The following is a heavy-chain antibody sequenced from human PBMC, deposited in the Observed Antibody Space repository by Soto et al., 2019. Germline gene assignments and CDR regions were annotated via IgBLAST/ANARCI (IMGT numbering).Heavy chain of an antibody. CDR3: ASQYYDYVWGSYRPIDY. D-gene: IGHD3-16*02. CDR2: INSDGSST. CDR1: GFTFSSYW. V-gene: IGHV3-74*01. J-gene: IGHJ4*02. Sequence: VGSLRLSCAASGFTFSSYWMHWVRQAPGKGLVWVSRINSDGSSTSYADSVKGRFTISRDNAKNTLYLQMNSLRAEDTAVYYCASQYYDYVWGSYRPIDYWGQGTLVTVSS.